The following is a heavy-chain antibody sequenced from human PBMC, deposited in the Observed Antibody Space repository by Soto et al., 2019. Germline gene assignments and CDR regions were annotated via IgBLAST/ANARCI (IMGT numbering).Heavy chain of an antibody. CDR1: GFTFSSYA. CDR3: ARGALEWLFYFDY. CDR2: ISYDGSNK. Sequence: QVQLVESGGGVVQPGRSLRLSCAASGFTFSSYAMHWVRQAPGKGLEWVAVISYDGSNKYYADSVKGRFTISRDNSKNTLYLQMNSLRAEDTAVYHCARGALEWLFYFDYWGQGTLVTVSS. V-gene: IGHV3-30-3*01. D-gene: IGHD3-3*01. J-gene: IGHJ4*02.